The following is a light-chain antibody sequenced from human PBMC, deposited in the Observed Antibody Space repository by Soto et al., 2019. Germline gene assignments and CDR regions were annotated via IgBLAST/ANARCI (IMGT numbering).Light chain of an antibody. CDR3: QQRSSWPHT. CDR2: DAS. Sequence: EIVLTQSPSTLSLSPGERATLSCSASQSVSSYLAWYQQKPGQAPRLLIYDASNRATGIPARFSGSGSGTDFTLTISSLEPEDFAVYYCQQRSSWPHTFGQGTRLEIK. V-gene: IGKV3-11*01. CDR1: QSVSSY. J-gene: IGKJ5*01.